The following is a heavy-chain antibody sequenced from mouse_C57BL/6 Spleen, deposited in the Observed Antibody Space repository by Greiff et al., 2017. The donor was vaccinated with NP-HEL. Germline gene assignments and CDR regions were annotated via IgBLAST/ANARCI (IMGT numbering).Heavy chain of an antibody. CDR2: IWGGGST. Sequence: VQVVESGPGLVAPSQSLSITCTVSGFSLTSYGVDWVRQPPGKGLEWLGVIWGGGSTNYNSALMSRLSISKDNSKSQVLLKMNSLQTEDTAIDYCAKQDDYRGYAMDDWGQGTSVTVSS. CDR1: GFSLTSYG. CDR3: AKQDDYRGYAMDD. D-gene: IGHD2-4*01. V-gene: IGHV2-9*01. J-gene: IGHJ4*01.